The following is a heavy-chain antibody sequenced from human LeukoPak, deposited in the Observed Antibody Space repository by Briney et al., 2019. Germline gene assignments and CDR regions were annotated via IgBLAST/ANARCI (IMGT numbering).Heavy chain of an antibody. CDR2: IYYSGST. D-gene: IGHD3-3*01. CDR1: GGSISSGDYY. Sequence: SQTLSLTCTVSGGSISSGDYYWSWIRQPPGKGLEWIGYIYYSGSTYYNPSLKSRLTISIDTSKSQFSLKLSSVTAADTAVYYCARHGVQDYALFDYWGQGTLVTVSS. J-gene: IGHJ4*02. V-gene: IGHV4-30-4*01. CDR3: ARHGVQDYALFDY.